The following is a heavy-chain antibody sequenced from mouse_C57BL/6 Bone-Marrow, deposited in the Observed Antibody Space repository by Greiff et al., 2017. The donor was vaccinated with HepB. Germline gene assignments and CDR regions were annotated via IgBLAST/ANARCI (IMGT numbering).Heavy chain of an antibody. V-gene: IGHV1-81*01. CDR2: IYPRSGNT. J-gene: IGHJ3*01. Sequence: QVQLQQSGAELARPGASVKLSCKASGYTFTSYGISWVKQRTGQGLEWTGEIYPRSGNTYYNEKFKGKATLTADKSSSTAYMELRSLTSEDSAVYFCAREGPWFAYWGQGTLVTVSA. CDR3: AREGPWFAY. CDR1: GYTFTSYG.